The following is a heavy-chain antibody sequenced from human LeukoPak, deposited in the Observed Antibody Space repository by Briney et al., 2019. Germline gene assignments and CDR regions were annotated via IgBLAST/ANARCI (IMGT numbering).Heavy chain of an antibody. CDR3: ARASGYSHTGGYYQH. D-gene: IGHD5-18*01. CDR2: ISSSGSGDNT. CDR1: GVTLSTYA. Sequence: GGSLRLSCAASGVTLSTYAMSWARQAPGKGLEWVSGISSSGSGDNTYYADSVKGRFTISRDSSKNTLFLHMNTLRAEDTAIYYCARASGYSHTGGYYQHWGQGTLVTVSS. J-gene: IGHJ1*01. V-gene: IGHV3-23*01.